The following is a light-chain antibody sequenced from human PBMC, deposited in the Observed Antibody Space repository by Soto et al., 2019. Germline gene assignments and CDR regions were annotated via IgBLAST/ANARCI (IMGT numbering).Light chain of an antibody. Sequence: IQLTQSPSSLSASVGDRVTITCRASQGISSNLAWYQQKPGRAPKLLIFGASTLQSGVPSRSSGSGSGTDFTLTISSLQPEDFATYFCQQLNSYPPWTFGQGTKVDIK. J-gene: IGKJ1*01. CDR1: QGISSN. CDR3: QQLNSYPPWT. CDR2: GAS. V-gene: IGKV1-9*01.